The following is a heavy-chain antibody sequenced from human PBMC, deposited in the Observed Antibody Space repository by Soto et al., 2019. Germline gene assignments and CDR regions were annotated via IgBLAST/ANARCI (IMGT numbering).Heavy chain of an antibody. CDR2: IYYSGST. D-gene: IGHD6-13*01. J-gene: IGHJ4*02. Sequence: SLTCTVSGGSISSDYWSWIRQPPGKGLEWVGYIYYSGSTNYNPSLKSRVTISVDTSKNQFSLKLNSVTAADTAVYYCARRYGSSFDYWGQGTLVTVSS. V-gene: IGHV4-59*08. CDR1: GGSISSDY. CDR3: ARRYGSSFDY.